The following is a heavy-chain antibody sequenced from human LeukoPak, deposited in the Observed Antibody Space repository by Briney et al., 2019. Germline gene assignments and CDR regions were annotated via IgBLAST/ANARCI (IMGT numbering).Heavy chain of an antibody. V-gene: IGHV1-8*01. CDR3: ARDRNYYGSSGYYYGGDY. D-gene: IGHD3-22*01. CDR2: MNPNSGNT. CDR1: GYTFTSYD. Sequence: ASVKVSCKASGYTFTSYDINWVRQATGQGLEWMGWMNPNSGNTGYAQKFQGRVTMTRNTSISTAYMELSSLRSEDTAVYYCARDRNYYGSSGYYYGGDYWGQGTLVTVSS. J-gene: IGHJ4*02.